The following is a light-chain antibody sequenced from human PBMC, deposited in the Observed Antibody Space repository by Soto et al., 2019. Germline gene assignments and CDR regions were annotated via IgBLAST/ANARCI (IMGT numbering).Light chain of an antibody. CDR2: AAS. CDR1: QGIGDY. Sequence: DIQMTQSPSAMSASVGDRVTITCRASQGIGDYLAWFQQKPGQVPKRLIYAASILQPGVPSRFSGSGSGTDFTLAISGLQPDDVATDYCLQHDSYPPTFGQGTKVES. J-gene: IGKJ1*01. V-gene: IGKV1-17*03. CDR3: LQHDSYPPT.